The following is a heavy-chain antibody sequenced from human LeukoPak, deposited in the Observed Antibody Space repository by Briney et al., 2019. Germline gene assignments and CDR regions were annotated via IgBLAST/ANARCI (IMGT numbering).Heavy chain of an antibody. V-gene: IGHV1-2*02. CDR3: ARADRLDGSPYPIGP. D-gene: IGHD1-26*01. Sequence: ASVKVSCKTSGYSFTDYYMHWVRQAPGQGLEWMGWINPNSGGTSTAQKFQGRITMTRDTSITTVYMEVSWLTSDDTAIYYCARADRLDGSPYPIGPWGQGTLVTVSS. CDR2: INPNSGGT. J-gene: IGHJ5*02. CDR1: GYSFTDYY.